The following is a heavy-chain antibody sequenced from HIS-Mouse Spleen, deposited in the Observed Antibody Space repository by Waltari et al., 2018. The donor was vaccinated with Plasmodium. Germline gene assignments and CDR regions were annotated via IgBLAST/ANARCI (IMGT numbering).Heavy chain of an antibody. CDR3: ARRDGVGATRDAFDI. V-gene: IGHV4-4*07. Sequence: QVQLQESGPGLVKPSETLSLTCTVSGGSISSYYWSWIRQPAGKGLEWIGRIYTSGSTNYHPSLKRRVTMSVDTSKKQFSLKLSSVNAADTAVYYCARRDGVGATRDAFDIWGQGTMVTVSS. D-gene: IGHD1-26*01. CDR2: IYTSGST. J-gene: IGHJ3*02. CDR1: GGSISSYY.